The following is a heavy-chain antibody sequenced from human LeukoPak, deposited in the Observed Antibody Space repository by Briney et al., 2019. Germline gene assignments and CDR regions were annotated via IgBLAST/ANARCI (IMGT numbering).Heavy chain of an antibody. J-gene: IGHJ4*02. V-gene: IGHV3-7*01. D-gene: IGHD3-10*01. Sequence: GGSLRLSCAASGFTFSSYWMSWVRQAPGKGLEWVANIKEDGSEKYYVDSVKGRFTISRDNDKNSLYLQMDHLIAEDTAVYFCARGPTTDYASGSFNSWGQGTLVTVSS. CDR3: ARGPTTDYASGSFNS. CDR2: IKEDGSEK. CDR1: GFTFSSYW.